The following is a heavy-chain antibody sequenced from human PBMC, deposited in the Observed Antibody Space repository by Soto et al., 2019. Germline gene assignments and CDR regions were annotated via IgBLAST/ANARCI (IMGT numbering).Heavy chain of an antibody. D-gene: IGHD3-10*01. Sequence: EVQLVQSGAEVKKPGESLKISCKGSGYSFTSYWIGWVRQMPGKGLEWMGIIYPGDSDTRYSPSFQGQVTISADKSISTAYLQWSSLKASDTAMYYCARCELWFGEPYYMDVWGKGTTVTVSS. CDR3: ARCELWFGEPYYMDV. V-gene: IGHV5-51*03. J-gene: IGHJ6*03. CDR2: IYPGDSDT. CDR1: GYSFTSYW.